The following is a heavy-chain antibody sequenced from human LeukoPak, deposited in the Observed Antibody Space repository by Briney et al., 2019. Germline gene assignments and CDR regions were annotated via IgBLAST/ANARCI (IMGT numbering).Heavy chain of an antibody. J-gene: IGHJ4*02. CDR2: IKQDGSEK. V-gene: IGHV3-7*01. D-gene: IGHD6-19*01. Sequence: PGGSLRLSCAASGFTFSSYWMSWVRQAPGKGLEWVANIKQDGSEKYYVDSVKGRFTISRDNAKNSLYLQMNSLRAEDTAVYYCARYSSGWPPFFDYWGQGTLVTVSS. CDR1: GFTFSSYW. CDR3: ARYSSGWPPFFDY.